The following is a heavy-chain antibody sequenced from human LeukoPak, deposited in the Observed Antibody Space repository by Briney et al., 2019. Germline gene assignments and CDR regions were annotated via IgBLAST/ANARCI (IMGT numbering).Heavy chain of an antibody. V-gene: IGHV3-11*01. Sequence: PGGSLRLSCDASGFTFSDYYMSWIRQAPGKGLEWLSYITGTDHSMRYADSVKGRFAISRDNAKNSLYLQLNSLRAEDTAVYYCARGHCNSRNCYWHFDLWGRGTRVTVSS. CDR2: ITGTDHSM. CDR3: ARGHCNSRNCYWHFDL. J-gene: IGHJ2*01. CDR1: GFTFSDYY. D-gene: IGHD2/OR15-2a*01.